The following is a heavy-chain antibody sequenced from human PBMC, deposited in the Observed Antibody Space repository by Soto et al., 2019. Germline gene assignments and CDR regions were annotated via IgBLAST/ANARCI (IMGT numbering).Heavy chain of an antibody. CDR1: GGSISSYY. J-gene: IGHJ4*02. Sequence: PSETLSLTCTVSGGSISSYYWSWIRQPPGKGLEWIGYIYYSGSTNYNPSLKSRVTISVDTSKNQFSLKLSSVTAADTAVYYCASLGAQTGRYDYWGQGTLVTVSS. CDR2: IYYSGST. CDR3: ASLGAQTGRYDY. V-gene: IGHV4-59*08.